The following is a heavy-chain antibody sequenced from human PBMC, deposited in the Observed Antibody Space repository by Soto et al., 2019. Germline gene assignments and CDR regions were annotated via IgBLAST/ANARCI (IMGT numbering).Heavy chain of an antibody. Sequence: PGGSLRLSCAASGFIFSDYYMSWIRHASGKGLEWISYISSSSSYTKFADSVKGRFSISRDNAKKSLHLQMNSLRAEDTAVYYCARLDKSFSYDSSGSWYPFDYWGQGTLVTVSS. CDR1: GFIFSDYY. CDR3: ARLDKSFSYDSSGSWYPFDY. V-gene: IGHV3-11*06. CDR2: ISSSSSYT. J-gene: IGHJ4*02. D-gene: IGHD3-22*01.